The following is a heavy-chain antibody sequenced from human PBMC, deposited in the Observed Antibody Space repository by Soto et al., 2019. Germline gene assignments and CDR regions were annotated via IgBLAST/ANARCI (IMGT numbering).Heavy chain of an antibody. J-gene: IGHJ3*02. CDR3: AKDDGATISSSRNAFDI. D-gene: IGHD1-26*01. CDR2: ISGSGVST. V-gene: IGHV3-23*01. CDR1: GFTFSSYA. Sequence: PGGSLRLSCAASGFTFSSYAMSWGRQAPGKGLEWVSAISGSGVSTYYADSVKGRFTISRDNSKNTLYLQINSLRAEDTAVYYCAKDDGATISSSRNAFDIWGQGTMVTVS.